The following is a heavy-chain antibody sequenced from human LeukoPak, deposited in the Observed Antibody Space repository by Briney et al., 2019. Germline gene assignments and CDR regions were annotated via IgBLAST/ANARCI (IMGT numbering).Heavy chain of an antibody. J-gene: IGHJ4*02. Sequence: PGRSLRLSCAASGFTFSSYAMHWVRQAPGKGLEWVAVISYDGSNKYYADSVKGRFTISRDNSKNTLYLQMNSLRAEDTAVYYCARGQTPSDYSSFDYWGQGTLVTVSS. V-gene: IGHV3-30*04. D-gene: IGHD4-17*01. CDR3: ARGQTPSDYSSFDY. CDR1: GFTFSSYA. CDR2: ISYDGSNK.